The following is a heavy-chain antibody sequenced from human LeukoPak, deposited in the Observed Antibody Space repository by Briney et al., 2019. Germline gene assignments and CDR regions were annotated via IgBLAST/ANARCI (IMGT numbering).Heavy chain of an antibody. D-gene: IGHD1-1*01. CDR2: IIPIFGTA. Sequence: ASVKVSCKASGGTFSSYAISWVRQAPGQGLEWMGGIIPIFGTANYAQKFQGRVTITADKSTSTAYMELSSLRSEDTAVYYCARSNWNLHIHYYYMDVWGKGTTVTVSS. CDR3: ARSNWNLHIHYYYMDV. CDR1: GGTFSSYA. J-gene: IGHJ6*03. V-gene: IGHV1-69*06.